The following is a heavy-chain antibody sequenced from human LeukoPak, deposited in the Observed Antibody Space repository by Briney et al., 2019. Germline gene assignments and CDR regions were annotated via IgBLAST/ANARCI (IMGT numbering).Heavy chain of an antibody. Sequence: GGSLRLSCAASGFTFSSYGMSWVRQAPGKGLEWVSAISDSGGSTYYADSVKGRFTISRDNSKNTLYLQMNSLRAEDTAVYYCARDNGWSADFWGQGTLVTVSS. CDR1: GFTFSSYG. V-gene: IGHV3-23*01. J-gene: IGHJ4*02. CDR2: ISDSGGST. D-gene: IGHD2-15*01. CDR3: ARDNGWSADF.